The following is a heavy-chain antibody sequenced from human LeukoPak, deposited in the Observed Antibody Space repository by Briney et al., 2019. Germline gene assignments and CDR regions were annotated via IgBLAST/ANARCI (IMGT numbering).Heavy chain of an antibody. CDR3: AKGGGGNFDWYFDL. J-gene: IGHJ2*01. CDR1: GFTFSSYA. V-gene: IGHV3-23*01. D-gene: IGHD4-23*01. CDR2: ISGSGGST. Sequence: GGSLRLSCAASGFTFSSYAMSWVRQAPGKGLEWVSAISGSGGSTYYADSVKGRFTISRDNSKNTLYLQMNSLRAEDTAVYCCAKGGGGNFDWYFDLWGRGTLVTVSS.